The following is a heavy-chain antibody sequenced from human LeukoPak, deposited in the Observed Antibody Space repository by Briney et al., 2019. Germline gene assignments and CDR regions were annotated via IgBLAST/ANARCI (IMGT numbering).Heavy chain of an antibody. CDR1: GFTFSSFW. CDR2: IKQDGSQK. CDR3: ARVYCSGGTCYSYFDY. D-gene: IGHD2-15*01. Sequence: GGSLRLSCAASGFTFSSFWMSWVRQAPGKGLEWVANIKQDGSQKYYVDSVKGRFTISRDNAKNSLYLQMNSLRAEDTAVCYCARVYCSGGTCYSYFDYWGQGTLVTVSS. J-gene: IGHJ4*02. V-gene: IGHV3-7*05.